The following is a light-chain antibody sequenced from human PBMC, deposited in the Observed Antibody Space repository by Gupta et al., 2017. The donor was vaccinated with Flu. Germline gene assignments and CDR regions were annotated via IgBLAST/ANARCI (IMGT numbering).Light chain of an antibody. CDR3: QQYNNWPPMYS. J-gene: IGKJ2*03. Sequence: EIVMTQSPATLSVSPGERATLSCRASQSVSSNLAWYQQKPGQAPRLLIYGASTRATGTPARFSGSGSGTEFTLTISSLQSEDFAVYDCQQYNNWPPMYSFGQGTKLEIK. V-gene: IGKV3-15*01. CDR1: QSVSSN. CDR2: GAS.